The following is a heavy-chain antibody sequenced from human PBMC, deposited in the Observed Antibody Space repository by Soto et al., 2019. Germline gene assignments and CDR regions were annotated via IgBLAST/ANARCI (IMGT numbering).Heavy chain of an antibody. Sequence: QVQLVESGGGVVQPGRSLRLSCAASGFTFSSYGMHWVRQAPGKGLEWVAIISYDGSNTYYADSVKGRFTISRDNSKNTXYXXMSSLRADDTSVYYCAKEGGLSGSYYISSSYYFDYWGQGTLVTVSS. V-gene: IGHV3-30*18. J-gene: IGHJ4*02. CDR3: AKEGGLSGSYYISSSYYFDY. D-gene: IGHD1-26*01. CDR2: ISYDGSNT. CDR1: GFTFSSYG.